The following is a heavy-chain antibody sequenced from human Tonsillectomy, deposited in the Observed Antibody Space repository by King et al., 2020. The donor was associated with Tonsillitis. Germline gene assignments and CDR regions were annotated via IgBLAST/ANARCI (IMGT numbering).Heavy chain of an antibody. Sequence: VQLVESGGGLVKPGGSLRLSCAASGFTFSDYYMSWIRQAPGKGLEWVSYISSSGSTIYYADSVKGRFTISRDNAKNSLYLQMNSLRAEDTAVYYCARDPTEQLVPYYYYGMDVWGQGTTVTVSS. V-gene: IGHV3-11*01. CDR3: ARDPTEQLVPYYYYGMDV. J-gene: IGHJ6*02. D-gene: IGHD6-13*01. CDR1: GFTFSDYY. CDR2: ISSSGSTI.